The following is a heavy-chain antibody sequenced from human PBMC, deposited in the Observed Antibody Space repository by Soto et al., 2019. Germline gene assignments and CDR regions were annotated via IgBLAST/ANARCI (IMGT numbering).Heavy chain of an antibody. V-gene: IGHV1-18*01. J-gene: IGHJ4*02. CDR3: ARALYRSGTYYAFDN. CDR2: ISAYNGNR. Sequence: QVPLVQSGAEVKKPGASVTVSCKTSGYTPTNYDIGWVRQAPGQGLEWMGWISAYNGNRNSAQKLQGRLTTTTDTSTKPAYMELRSLRSDDTAVYYCARALYRSGTYYAFDNWGQGTLVTVSS. CDR1: GYTPTNYD. D-gene: IGHD1-26*01.